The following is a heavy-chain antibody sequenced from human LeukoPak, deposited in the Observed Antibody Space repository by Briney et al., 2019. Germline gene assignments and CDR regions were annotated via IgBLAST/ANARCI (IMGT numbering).Heavy chain of an antibody. CDR2: IYTSGST. Sequence: EPSETLSLTCTVPGGSISTYYWSWIRQPPGKGLEWIGYIYTSGSTNYNPSLKSRVTISVDTSKIQFSLKLSSVTAADTAVYYCARHLSDSVSAIEYWGQGALVTVSS. J-gene: IGHJ4*02. D-gene: IGHD5/OR15-5a*01. V-gene: IGHV4-4*09. CDR3: ARHLSDSVSAIEY. CDR1: GGSISTYY.